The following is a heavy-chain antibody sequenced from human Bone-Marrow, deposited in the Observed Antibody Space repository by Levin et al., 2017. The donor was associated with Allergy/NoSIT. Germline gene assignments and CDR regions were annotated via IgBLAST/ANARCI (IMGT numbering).Heavy chain of an antibody. V-gene: IGHV5-51*01. D-gene: IGHD3-3*01. Sequence: KLGESLKISCQGSGYSFTGYWIAWVRQKPGKGLEWMGTIYPRDSVSRYSPSFEGQVTFSVDKSMNTAYLQWDSLKASDTGTYYCARLVSTVWSGSPVLLGWFDAWGQGTLVTVSS. CDR2: IYPRDSVS. CDR3: ARLVSTVWSGSPVLLGWFDA. J-gene: IGHJ5*02. CDR1: GYSFTGYW.